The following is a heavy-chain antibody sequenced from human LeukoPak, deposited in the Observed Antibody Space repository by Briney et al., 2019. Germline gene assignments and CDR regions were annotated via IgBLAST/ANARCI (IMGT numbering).Heavy chain of an antibody. V-gene: IGHV3-7*01. CDR2: IKQDESEK. J-gene: IGHJ4*02. D-gene: IGHD4-17*01. CDR3: ARDFRYGALDY. CDR1: GFTFSSKW. Sequence: GGSLRLSCAASGFTFSSKWMSWVRQAPGKGLEWVANIKQDESEKYYVGSVMGRFTISRDNAKNSLYLQMNSLRAEDTAVYYCARDFRYGALDYWGQGTLVTVSS.